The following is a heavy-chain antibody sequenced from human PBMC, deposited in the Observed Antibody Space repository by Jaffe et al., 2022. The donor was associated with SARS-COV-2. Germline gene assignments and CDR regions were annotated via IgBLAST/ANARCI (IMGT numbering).Heavy chain of an antibody. D-gene: IGHD1-1*01. CDR1: GFTFSSYS. Sequence: EVQLVESGGGLVKPGGSLRLSCAASGFTFSSYSMNWVRQAPGKGLEWVSSISSSSSYIYYADSVKGRFTISRDNAKNSLYLQMNSLRAEDTAVYYCARGLGDDEGNWFDPWGQGTLVTVSS. V-gene: IGHV3-21*01. CDR3: ARGLGDDEGNWFDP. J-gene: IGHJ5*02. CDR2: ISSSSSYI.